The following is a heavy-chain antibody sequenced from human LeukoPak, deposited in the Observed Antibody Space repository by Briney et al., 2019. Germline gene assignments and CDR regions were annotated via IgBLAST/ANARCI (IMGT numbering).Heavy chain of an antibody. D-gene: IGHD3-3*01. CDR2: ISSSSSYI. J-gene: IGHJ4*02. Sequence: GGSLRLSCAASGFTFSSYSMNWVRQAPGKGLEWVSSISSSSSYIYYADSVKGRFTISRDNAKNSLYLQMNSLRAEDTAVYYCARVVRSRVYYFDYWGQGTLVTVSS. CDR1: GFTFSSYS. CDR3: ARVVRSRVYYFDY. V-gene: IGHV3-21*01.